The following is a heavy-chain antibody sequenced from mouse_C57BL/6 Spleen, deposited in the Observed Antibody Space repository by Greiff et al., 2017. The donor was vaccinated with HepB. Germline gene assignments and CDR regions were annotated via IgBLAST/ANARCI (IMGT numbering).Heavy chain of an antibody. J-gene: IGHJ2*01. CDR1: GFNIKNTY. Sequence: EVQLVESVAELVRPGASVKLSCTASGFNIKNTYMHWVKQRPEQGLEWIGRIDPANGNTKYAPKFQGKATITADTSSNTAYLQLSSLTSEDTAIYYCASPYDYDEEVGSRYWGQGTTLTVSS. CDR3: ASPYDYDEEVGSRY. CDR2: IDPANGNT. D-gene: IGHD2-4*01. V-gene: IGHV14-3*01.